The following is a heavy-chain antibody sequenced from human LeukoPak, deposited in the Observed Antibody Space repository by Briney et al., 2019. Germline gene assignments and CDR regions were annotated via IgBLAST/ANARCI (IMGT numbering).Heavy chain of an antibody. Sequence: LPGGSLRLSCAASGFTFSSYEMNWVRQAPGKGLEWVSYISSSGSTIYYADSVKGRFTISRDNAKNSLYLQMNSLRAEDTAVYYCARVSGYSSSWYGGGFGMDVWGKGTTVTISS. J-gene: IGHJ6*04. CDR1: GFTFSSYE. D-gene: IGHD6-13*01. V-gene: IGHV3-48*03. CDR3: ARVSGYSSSWYGGGFGMDV. CDR2: ISSSGSTI.